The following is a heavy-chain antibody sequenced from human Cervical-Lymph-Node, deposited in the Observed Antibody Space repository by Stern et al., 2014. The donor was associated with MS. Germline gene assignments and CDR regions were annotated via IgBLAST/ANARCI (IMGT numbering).Heavy chain of an antibody. D-gene: IGHD5-18*01. CDR2: ISAYNGNT. CDR1: GYTFTSYG. V-gene: IGHV1-18*04. CDR3: ARVDLVDTAMVKAPYY. Sequence: VQLGESGAEVKKPGASVKVSCKASGYTFTSYGISWVRQAPGQGLEWMGWISAYNGNTNYAQKLQGRVTMTTDTSTSTAYMELRSLRSDDTAVYYCARVDLVDTAMVKAPYYWGQGTLVTVSS. J-gene: IGHJ4*02.